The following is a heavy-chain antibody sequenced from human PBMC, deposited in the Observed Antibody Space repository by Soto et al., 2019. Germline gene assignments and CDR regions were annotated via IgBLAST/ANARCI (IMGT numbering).Heavy chain of an antibody. Sequence: ASVKVSCKASGYTFTGYAIHWVRQAPGQRHEWMGWINGGNGDTKYSQKSQGRVTITRDTSASTAYMELTSLGSEDTAVYHCARGYCSSTSCQYYFDFWGQGTLVTVLL. CDR1: GYTFTGYA. CDR3: ARGYCSSTSCQYYFDF. J-gene: IGHJ4*02. D-gene: IGHD2-2*01. V-gene: IGHV1-3*01. CDR2: INGGNGDT.